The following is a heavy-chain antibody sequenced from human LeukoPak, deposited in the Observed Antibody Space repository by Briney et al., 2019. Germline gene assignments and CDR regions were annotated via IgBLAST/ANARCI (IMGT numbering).Heavy chain of an antibody. CDR1: GYTFSTTY. V-gene: IGHV1-18*01. D-gene: IGHD1-26*01. J-gene: IGHJ4*01. CDR3: ARGGTYYPCIDY. Sequence: HGASVKVSCKASGYTFSTTYINWVRQAPGQGLEWMGRISAYSGKTSYAQKFQGRVTMTTDSSTTTAYMDLASLRSDDTAVYYCARGGTYYPCIDYWGQGTLVTVSS. CDR2: ISAYSGKT.